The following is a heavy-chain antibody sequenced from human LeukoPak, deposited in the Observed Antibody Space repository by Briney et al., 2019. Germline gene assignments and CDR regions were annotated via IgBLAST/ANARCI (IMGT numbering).Heavy chain of an antibody. Sequence: GASVKVSCKASGGTFSNYAVSWVRQATGQGLEWMGWMNPNSGNTGYEQKFQGRVTMARNTSISTAYMELSSLRFEDTAVYYRARDTAGGDYWGQGTLVTVSS. V-gene: IGHV1-8*02. CDR3: ARDTAGGDY. J-gene: IGHJ4*02. CDR2: MNPNSGNT. CDR1: GGTFSNYA. D-gene: IGHD3-16*01.